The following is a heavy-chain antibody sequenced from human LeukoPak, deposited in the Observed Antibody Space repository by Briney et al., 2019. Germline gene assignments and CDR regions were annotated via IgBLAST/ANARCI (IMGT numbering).Heavy chain of an antibody. CDR2: ISGSGGST. CDR3: ARQTRYSSSGDAFDL. Sequence: GGSLRLSCAASGFTVSSTYMSWVRQAPGKGLEWVSAISGSGGSTYYADSVKGRFTISRDNSKNTLYLQMNSLRAEDTAVYYCARQTRYSSSGDAFDLWGQGTVVTVSS. CDR1: GFTVSSTY. J-gene: IGHJ3*01. D-gene: IGHD6-19*01. V-gene: IGHV3-23*01.